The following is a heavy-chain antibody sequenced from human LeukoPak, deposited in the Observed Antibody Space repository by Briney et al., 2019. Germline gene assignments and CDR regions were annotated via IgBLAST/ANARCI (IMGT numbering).Heavy chain of an antibody. CDR3: ARSPPCGDLDY. CDR2: IYYSGST. V-gene: IGHV4-59*01. Sequence: PETLSLTCTVSGGSISSYYWSWIRQPPGKGLEWIGFIYYSGSTNYNPSLKSRVTISVDTSKNQFSLKLSSVTAADTAVYYCARSPPCGDLDYWGQGTLVTVSS. D-gene: IGHD4-17*01. J-gene: IGHJ4*02. CDR1: GGSISSYY.